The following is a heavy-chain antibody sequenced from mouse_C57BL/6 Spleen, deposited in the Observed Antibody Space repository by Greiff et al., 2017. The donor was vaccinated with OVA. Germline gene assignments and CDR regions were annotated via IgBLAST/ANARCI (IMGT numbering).Heavy chain of an antibody. CDR2: IYWDDDK. CDR3: ARRGYYGYAMDY. J-gene: IGHJ4*01. D-gene: IGHD2-1*01. CDR1: GFSLSTSGMG. V-gene: IGHV8-12*01. Sequence: VMLVESGPGILQSSQTLSLTCSFSGFSLSTSGMGVSWIRQLSGKGLEWLAHIYWDDDKRYNPSLKSRLTISKDTSRNQVFLKITSVDTADTATYYCARRGYYGYAMDYWGQGTSVTVSS.